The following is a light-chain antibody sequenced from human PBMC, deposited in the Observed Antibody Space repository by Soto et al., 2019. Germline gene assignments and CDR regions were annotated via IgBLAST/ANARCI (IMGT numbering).Light chain of an antibody. CDR1: QRVSKSN. CDR3: QHYGSSFLP. CDR2: GGT. J-gene: IGKJ4*01. V-gene: IGKV3-20*01. Sequence: EVVMTQSPATVSVSPGERVTFSCSASQRVSKSNIGWYQHKTGQAPRLLIYGGTKTTSGVPDRFSGSGSGTDFTLTISSLDPEDSAVYYCQHYGSSFLPFGGGTKVDIK.